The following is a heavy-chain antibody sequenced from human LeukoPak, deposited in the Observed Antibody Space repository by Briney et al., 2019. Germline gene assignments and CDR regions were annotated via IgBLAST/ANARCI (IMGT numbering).Heavy chain of an antibody. D-gene: IGHD2-8*01. CDR1: GFTFRSYW. CDR2: INQDGSET. CDR3: AGVSAEEGYCTNGVCYRTDYFDY. J-gene: IGHJ4*02. Sequence: GGSLRLSCAASGFTFRSYWVSWVRQAPGKGLEWVANINQDGSETYYVDSVKGRFSISRDNAKISLSLQMNSLRAEDTAVYYCAGVSAEEGYCTNGVCYRTDYFDYWGQGTLVTVSS. V-gene: IGHV3-7*01.